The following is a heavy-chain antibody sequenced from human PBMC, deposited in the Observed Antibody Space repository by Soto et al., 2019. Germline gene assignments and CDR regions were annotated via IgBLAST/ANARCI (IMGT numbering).Heavy chain of an antibody. CDR1: GFTFSSYW. Sequence: EVQLVESGGGLVQPGGALRLACAASGFTFSSYWMSWVRQAPGKGLEWVANIKQDGSEKYYVDSVKGRLTRSRCNARNSLYLQMNSLRAEDTAVYYCARGRGCSTGCHNFDYWGQGTLVTVSS. D-gene: IGHD2-2*01. V-gene: IGHV3-7*01. J-gene: IGHJ4*02. CDR3: ARGRGCSTGCHNFDY. CDR2: IKQDGSEK.